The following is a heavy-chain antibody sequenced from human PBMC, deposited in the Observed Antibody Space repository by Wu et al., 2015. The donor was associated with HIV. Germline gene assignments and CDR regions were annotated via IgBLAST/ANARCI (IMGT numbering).Heavy chain of an antibody. J-gene: IGHJ3*01. CDR2: IIPLSGTI. CDR3: ARWEELQLGNSFDL. CDR1: GDTLNRFT. V-gene: IGHV1-69*12. D-gene: IGHD1-1*01. Sequence: QVQLLQSGPEVRRPGSSVRISCKTLGDTLNRFTINWVRQAPGQGVEWVGGIIPLSGTINYAQKFQTRVTITADESTATAHLEVNSLRHEDTAMYCCARWEELQLGNSFDLWGLGTMVIVSS.